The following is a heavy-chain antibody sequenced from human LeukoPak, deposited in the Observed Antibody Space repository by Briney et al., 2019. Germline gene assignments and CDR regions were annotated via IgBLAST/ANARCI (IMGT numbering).Heavy chain of an antibody. D-gene: IGHD5-18*01. V-gene: IGHV4-38-2*02. CDR2: IYHSGST. CDR1: GYSISSGYY. CDR3: ARVGGSYGHDAFDI. J-gene: IGHJ3*02. Sequence: SETLSLTCTVSGYSISSGYYWGWIRQPPGKGLEWIGSIYHSGSTYYNPSLKSRVTISVDTSKNQFSLKLSSVTAADTAVYYCARVGGSYGHDAFDIWGQGTMVTVSS.